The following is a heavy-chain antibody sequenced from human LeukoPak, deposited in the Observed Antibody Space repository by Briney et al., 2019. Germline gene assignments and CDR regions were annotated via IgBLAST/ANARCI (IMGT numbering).Heavy chain of an antibody. D-gene: IGHD6-13*01. J-gene: IGHJ4*02. Sequence: GGSLRLSCAASGFTVSSNYMSWVRQAPGKGLEWVSVIYSDGSTYYADSVKGRFIISRDNSKNTLYLQMNSLRTEDTALYYCARALYSSSWYRFFDYWGQGTLVTVSS. V-gene: IGHV3-53*01. CDR1: GFTVSSNY. CDR2: IYSDGST. CDR3: ARALYSSSWYRFFDY.